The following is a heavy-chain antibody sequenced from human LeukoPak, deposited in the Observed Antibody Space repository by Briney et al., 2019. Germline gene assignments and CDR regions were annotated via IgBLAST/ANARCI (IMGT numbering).Heavy chain of an antibody. V-gene: IGHV3-48*04. CDR2: ISSSSSTI. D-gene: IGHD4-17*01. CDR3: ASNEDYGDYNWFDP. J-gene: IGHJ5*02. Sequence: GGSLRLSCAASGFTFSSYSMNWVRQAPGKGLEWVSYISSSSSTIYYADSVKGRFTISRDNAKNSLYLQMNSLRAEDTAVYYCASNEDYGDYNWFDPWGQGTLVTVSS. CDR1: GFTFSSYS.